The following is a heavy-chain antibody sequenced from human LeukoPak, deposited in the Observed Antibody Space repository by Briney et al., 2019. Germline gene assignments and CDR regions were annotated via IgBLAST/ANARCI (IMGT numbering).Heavy chain of an antibody. J-gene: IGHJ4*02. Sequence: PGGSLRLSCAASGFTFSSYGMHWVRQAPGKGLEWVAVISYDGSNKYYADSVKGRFTISRDNSKNTLYLQMNSLRAEDTAVYYCAKDGATARFDYWGQGTLVTVSS. CDR2: ISYDGSNK. D-gene: IGHD5-12*01. V-gene: IGHV3-30*18. CDR3: AKDGATARFDY. CDR1: GFTFSSYG.